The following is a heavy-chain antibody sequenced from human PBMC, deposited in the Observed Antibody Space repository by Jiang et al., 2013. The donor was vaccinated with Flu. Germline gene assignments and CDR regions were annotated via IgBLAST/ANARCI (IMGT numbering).Heavy chain of an antibody. CDR1: GGSFSGYY. D-gene: IGHD3-22*01. Sequence: KPSETLSLTCAVYGGSFSGYYWSWIRQPPGKGLEWIGEINHSGSTNYNPSLKSRVTISVDTSKNQFSLKLSSVTAADTAVYYCARGPKNYYYYDSSGYYLGAFDIWGQGTMVTVSS. CDR2: INHSGST. V-gene: IGHV4-34*01. J-gene: IGHJ3*02. CDR3: ARGPKNYYYYDSSGYYLGAFDI.